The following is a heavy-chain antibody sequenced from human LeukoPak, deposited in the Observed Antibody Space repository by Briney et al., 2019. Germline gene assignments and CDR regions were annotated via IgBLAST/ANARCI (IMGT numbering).Heavy chain of an antibody. V-gene: IGHV3-53*01. CDR2: INTGGSA. Sequence: GGSLRLSCAASGFPFSPNYMSWVRQAPGKELEWVSVINTGGSAFYADSVKGRFTISRDNSNNTLYLQMNSLRAEDTAVYYCARVRRQVGSRWFDSWGQGILVTVSS. J-gene: IGHJ5*01. CDR1: GFPFSPNY. CDR3: ARVRRQVGSRWFDS. D-gene: IGHD1-26*01.